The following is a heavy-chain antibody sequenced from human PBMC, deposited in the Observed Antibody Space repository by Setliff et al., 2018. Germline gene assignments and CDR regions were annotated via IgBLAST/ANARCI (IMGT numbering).Heavy chain of an antibody. D-gene: IGHD3-22*01. CDR1: GYSISSGYY. Sequence: LSLTCTVSGYSISSGYYWGWIRQPPGKGLEWIGSIYHSGSTYYNPSLRSRVTISVDTSKNQFSLKLSSVTAADTAVYYCARLWISYESNTYFYPKYFDFWGQGTLVTVSS. CDR2: IYHSGST. CDR3: ARLWISYESNTYFYPKYFDF. V-gene: IGHV4-38-2*02. J-gene: IGHJ4*02.